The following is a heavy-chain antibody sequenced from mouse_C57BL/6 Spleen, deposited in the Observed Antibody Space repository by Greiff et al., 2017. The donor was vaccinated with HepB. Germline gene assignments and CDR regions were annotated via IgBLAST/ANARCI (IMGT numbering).Heavy chain of an antibody. CDR2: IYPGDGDT. Sequence: QVQLQQSGPELVKPGASVKISCKASGYAFSSSWMNWVKQRPGKGLEWIGRIYPGDGDTNYNGKFKGKATLTAGKSSSTAYMQLSSLTSEDSAVYFCARGGGYSTPWYFDVWGTGTTVTVSS. CDR3: ARGGGYSTPWYFDV. D-gene: IGHD2-3*01. J-gene: IGHJ1*03. V-gene: IGHV1-82*01. CDR1: GYAFSSSW.